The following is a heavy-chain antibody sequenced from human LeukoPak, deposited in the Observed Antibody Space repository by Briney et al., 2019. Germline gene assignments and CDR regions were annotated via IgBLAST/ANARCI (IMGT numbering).Heavy chain of an antibody. CDR3: AREWARYYYGMDV. J-gene: IGHJ6*02. CDR1: GGFYSGYY. V-gene: IGHV4-34*01. D-gene: IGHD1-26*01. Sequence: PSETLSLTCAVYGGFYSGYYWSWIRQPPGKGLEWIGEINHSGSTNYNPSLKSRVNISVDTSKNQFSLKVRPVTAADTAVYYCAREWARYYYGMDVWGQGTTVTVSS. CDR2: INHSGST.